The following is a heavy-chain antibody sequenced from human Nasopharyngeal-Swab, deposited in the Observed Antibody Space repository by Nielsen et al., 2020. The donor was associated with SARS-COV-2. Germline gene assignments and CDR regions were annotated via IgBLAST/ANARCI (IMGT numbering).Heavy chain of an antibody. CDR1: GFPLGGYA. Sequence: GSPLRPPVAASGFPLGGYAMTWVRKAPGKGLEWVPAISGSGGSTYYADSVKGRFTISRDNSKNTLYLQMNSLRAEDTAVYYCAAPEGPSDAFDIWGQATMVTVSS. V-gene: IGHV3-23*01. D-gene: IGHD1-14*01. CDR3: AAPEGPSDAFDI. J-gene: IGHJ3*02. CDR2: ISGSGGST.